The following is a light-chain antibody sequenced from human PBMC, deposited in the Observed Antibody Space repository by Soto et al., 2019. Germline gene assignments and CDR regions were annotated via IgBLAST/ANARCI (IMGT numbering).Light chain of an antibody. J-gene: IGKJ1*01. CDR1: QSVSSN. Sequence: EIVMTQSPGTMPVSPVESATLSCRASQSVSSNLAWYQQKPGQAPRLLIYGASTRATGIPARFSGSGSGTEFTLTISSLQSEDFAVYYCQQYNNWPGTFGQGTTVDIK. CDR2: GAS. V-gene: IGKV3-15*01. CDR3: QQYNNWPGT.